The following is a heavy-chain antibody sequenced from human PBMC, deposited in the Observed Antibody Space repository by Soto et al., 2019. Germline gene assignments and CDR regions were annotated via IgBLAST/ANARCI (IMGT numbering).Heavy chain of an antibody. D-gene: IGHD4-17*01. Sequence: ASVKVSCKASGYTFTSYYMHWVRQAPGQGLEWMGIINPGSGSTSYAQKLQGRVTMTRDTSTSTVYMELRSLRSDDTAVYYCASSDSLTTVTTLGYWGQGTLVTVSS. CDR1: GYTFTSYY. J-gene: IGHJ4*02. V-gene: IGHV1-46*01. CDR3: ASSDSLTTVTTLGY. CDR2: INPGSGST.